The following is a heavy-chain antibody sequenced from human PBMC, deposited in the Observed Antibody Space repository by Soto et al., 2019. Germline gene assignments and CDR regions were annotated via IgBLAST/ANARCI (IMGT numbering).Heavy chain of an antibody. CDR3: EAEMTFGKLSVV. V-gene: IGHV1-69*13. J-gene: IGHJ6*02. CDR1: GDTDTNYV. Sequence: SVKVSCKAAGDTDTNYVISWVRQAPGQGLEWMGGIFPKFGTTYSAQKLQDRLTITADESTSTVYMQLSSLRLDDTAVYYCEAEMTFGKLSVVWGQGTTVTVSS. D-gene: IGHD3-16*02. CDR2: IFPKFGTT.